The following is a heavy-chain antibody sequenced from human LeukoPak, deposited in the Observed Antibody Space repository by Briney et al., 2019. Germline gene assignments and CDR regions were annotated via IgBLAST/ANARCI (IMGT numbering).Heavy chain of an antibody. D-gene: IGHD3-3*01. V-gene: IGHV3-9*01. CDR1: GFTFDDYA. CDR2: ISWNSGSI. Sequence: PGGSLRLSCAASGFTFDDYAMHWVRQAPGKGLEWVSGISWNSGSIGYVDSVKGRFTISRDNAKNSLYLQMNSLRAEDTALYYCAKDLRSTSYYFDYWGQGTLVTVSS. CDR3: AKDLRSTSYYFDY. J-gene: IGHJ4*02.